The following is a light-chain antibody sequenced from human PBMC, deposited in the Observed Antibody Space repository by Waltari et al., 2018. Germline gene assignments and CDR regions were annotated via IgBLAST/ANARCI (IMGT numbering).Light chain of an antibody. CDR1: SSNIGGNY. V-gene: IGLV1-47*01. CDR3: AAWDDSLSGPV. Sequence: QSVLTQPPSASGTPGQRVTISCSGSSSNIGGNYVYWYQQLPGTAPKLLIYRNKRRPSGVPDRFSVSKSGTSASLAIRGLRSEDEADYYCAAWDDSLSGPVFGGGTKLTVL. CDR2: RNK. J-gene: IGLJ3*02.